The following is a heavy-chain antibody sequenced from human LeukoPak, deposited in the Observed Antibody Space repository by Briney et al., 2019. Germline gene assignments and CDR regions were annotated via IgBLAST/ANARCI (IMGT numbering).Heavy chain of an antibody. J-gene: IGHJ4*02. CDR3: AKDLSQLQSSVRVY. V-gene: IGHV3-23*01. Sequence: GGSLRLSCAASGFTFSSYAMSWVRQAPGKGLEWVSAISGSGGSTYYADSVKGRFTISRGNSKNTLYLQMNSLRAEDTAVYYCAKDLSQLQSSVRVYWGQGTLVTVSS. CDR1: GFTFSSYA. CDR2: ISGSGGST. D-gene: IGHD4-11*01.